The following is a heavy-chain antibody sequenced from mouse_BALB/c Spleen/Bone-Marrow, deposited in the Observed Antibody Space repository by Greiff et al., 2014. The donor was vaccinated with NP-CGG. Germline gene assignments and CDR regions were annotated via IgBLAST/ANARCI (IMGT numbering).Heavy chain of an antibody. CDR3: ARDNGSSPSYWFFNV. CDR1: GFTFTDYY. V-gene: IGHV7-3*02. D-gene: IGHD1-1*01. CDR2: IRNEANGYTT. J-gene: IGHJ1*01. Sequence: EVQGVESGGGLVQPGGSLRLSCATSGFTFTDYYMTWVRQPSGKALEWLSFIRNEANGYTTEYSASVKGRFTISRDNSQSILYLQINTLGPEDSATYYCARDNGSSPSYWFFNVWGAGTTVTVSS.